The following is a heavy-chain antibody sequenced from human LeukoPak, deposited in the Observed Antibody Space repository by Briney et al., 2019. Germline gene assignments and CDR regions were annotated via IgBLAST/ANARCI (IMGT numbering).Heavy chain of an antibody. Sequence: KSGGSLRLSCAASGFTFSSYAMHWVRQAPGKGLVWVSRINSDGSSTSYADSVKGRFTISRDNAKNTLCLQMNSLRAEDTAVYYCARETGSGYGMDVWGQGTTVTVSS. V-gene: IGHV3-74*01. J-gene: IGHJ6*02. CDR2: INSDGSST. CDR3: ARETGSGYGMDV. D-gene: IGHD3-10*01. CDR1: GFTFSSYA.